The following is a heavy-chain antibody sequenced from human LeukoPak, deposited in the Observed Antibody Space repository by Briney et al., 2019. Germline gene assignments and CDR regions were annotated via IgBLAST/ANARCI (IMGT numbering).Heavy chain of an antibody. CDR1: GFTFSNYN. CDR2: ISYSSSYI. Sequence: PGGSLRLSCAASGFTFSNYNMNWVRQAPGKGLEWVSSISYSSSYIYYADSVKGRFTISRDNAKNSLYLQMNSLRAEDTAVYYCARIAVTYTFDYWGEGTLVTVSS. J-gene: IGHJ4*02. D-gene: IGHD4-17*01. CDR3: ARIAVTYTFDY. V-gene: IGHV3-21*01.